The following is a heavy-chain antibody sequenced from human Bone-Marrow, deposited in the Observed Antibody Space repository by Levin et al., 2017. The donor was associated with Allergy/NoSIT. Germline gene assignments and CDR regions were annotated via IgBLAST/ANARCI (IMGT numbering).Heavy chain of an antibody. V-gene: IGHV3-21*01. Sequence: PGGSLRLSCAASGFTFSIYSMNWVRQAPGKGLEWVSSISGGSTTIYYADSVKGRFTISRDNAKNSLYLQMNSLRAEDTGVYYCAGGRLQCFEGDSCYYYGMDVWGQGTTVTVSS. CDR3: AGGRLQCFEGDSCYYYGMDV. D-gene: IGHD4-11*01. CDR2: ISGGSTTI. CDR1: GFTFSIYS. J-gene: IGHJ6*02.